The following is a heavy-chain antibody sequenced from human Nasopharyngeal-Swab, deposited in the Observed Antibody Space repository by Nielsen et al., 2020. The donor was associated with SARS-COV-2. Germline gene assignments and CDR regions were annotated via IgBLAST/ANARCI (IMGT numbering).Heavy chain of an antibody. J-gene: IGHJ6*02. CDR2: INTNTGNP. CDR3: ARVNVVYYYYGMDV. D-gene: IGHD2-15*01. Sequence: WVRQAPGQGLEWMGWINTNTGNPTYAQGFTGRFVFSLDTSVSTVYLQISSLKAEDTAVYYCARVNVVYYYYGMDVWGQGTTVTVSS. V-gene: IGHV7-4-1*02.